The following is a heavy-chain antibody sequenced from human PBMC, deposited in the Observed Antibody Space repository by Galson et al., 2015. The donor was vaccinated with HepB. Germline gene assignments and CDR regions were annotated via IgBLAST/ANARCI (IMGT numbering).Heavy chain of an antibody. CDR1: GGTFTSSA. J-gene: IGHJ4*02. D-gene: IGHD6-19*01. CDR2: IIPIFETA. V-gene: IGHV1-69*13. Sequence: SVKVSCKASGGTFTSSAMNWVRQAPGQGPEWMGGIIPIFETADYAQKFQGRVTITADESTSTAYMELSSLKPEDTAVYYCAKAEIYSSGWAPFDSWGQGTLVIVSS. CDR3: AKAEIYSSGWAPFDS.